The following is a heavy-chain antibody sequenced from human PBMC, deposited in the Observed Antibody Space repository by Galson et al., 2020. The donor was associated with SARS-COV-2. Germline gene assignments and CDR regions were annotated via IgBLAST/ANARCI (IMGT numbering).Heavy chain of an antibody. CDR3: ARMADGYGGYDYGSSPFDY. CDR1: GFPLTTSGMG. D-gene: IGHD5-12*01. CDR2: IDWDNDK. V-gene: IGHV2-70*01. Sequence: SGPTLVKPTQTLTLTCTFSGFPLTTSGMGVTWIRQPPGKALEWLALIDWDNDKYYSTALKTRLTISGDTSKNQVFLTMTNMDPADTATYYCARMADGYGGYDYGSSPFDYWGQGTLVTVSS. J-gene: IGHJ4*02.